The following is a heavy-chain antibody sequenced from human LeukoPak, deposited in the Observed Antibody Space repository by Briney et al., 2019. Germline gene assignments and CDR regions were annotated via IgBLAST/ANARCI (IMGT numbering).Heavy chain of an antibody. CDR2: MNPNSGNT. CDR3: ASGTYYRGFDA. Sequence: GASVTVSCKASGYTFTGYDINWVRQATGQGLEWMGWMNPNSGNTGYAQKFQGRVTITRNTSISTAYMELSSLRSEDTAVYYCASGTYYRGFDAWGQGTLVTVSS. CDR1: GYTFTGYD. D-gene: IGHD1-26*01. V-gene: IGHV1-8*03. J-gene: IGHJ5*02.